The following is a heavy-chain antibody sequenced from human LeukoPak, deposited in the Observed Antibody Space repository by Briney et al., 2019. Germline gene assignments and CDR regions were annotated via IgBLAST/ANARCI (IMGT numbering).Heavy chain of an antibody. Sequence: PGGSLRLSCAASGFTFSSYWMHWVRQAPGKGLVWVSRINSDGSSTSYADSVKGRFTISRDNAKNTLYLQMNSLRAEDTAVYYCARGLPSLYGSGSSYYFDYWGQGTLVTVSS. CDR3: ARGLPSLYGSGSSYYFDY. J-gene: IGHJ4*02. CDR1: GFTFSSYW. D-gene: IGHD3-10*01. CDR2: INSDGSST. V-gene: IGHV3-74*01.